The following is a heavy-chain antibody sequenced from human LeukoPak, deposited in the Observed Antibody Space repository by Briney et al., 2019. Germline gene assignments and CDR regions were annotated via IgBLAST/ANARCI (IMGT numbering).Heavy chain of an antibody. CDR3: ARHASDYGDYFATFES. V-gene: IGHV5-51*01. Sequence: GESLQTFTEGSGYNFKNYWIGWVRQMPGTGLEWMGIIYPGDSDTRYSPSFQGQVTISADRSITTAYLQWSSLEASDTAKYYCARHASDYGDYFATFESSGQGTLVTVSS. J-gene: IGHJ4*02. D-gene: IGHD4-17*01. CDR1: GYNFKNYW. CDR2: IYPGDSDT.